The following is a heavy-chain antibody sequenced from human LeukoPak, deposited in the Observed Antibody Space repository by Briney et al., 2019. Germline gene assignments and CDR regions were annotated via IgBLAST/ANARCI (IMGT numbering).Heavy chain of an antibody. CDR2: IYYSGST. CDR3: ATDCGGDCYAFDF. J-gene: IGHJ4*02. D-gene: IGHD2-21*02. V-gene: IGHV4-59*12. Sequence: SETLSLTCTVSGGSISSYYWSWIRQPPGKGLEWIGYIYYSGSTNYNPSLKSRVTISVDTSKNQFSLNLTSVTAADTAVYYCATDCGGDCYAFDFWGQGTLVTVSS. CDR1: GGSISSYY.